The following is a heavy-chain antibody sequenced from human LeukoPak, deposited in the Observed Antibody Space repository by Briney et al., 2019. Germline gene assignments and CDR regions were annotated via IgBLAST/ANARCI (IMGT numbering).Heavy chain of an antibody. CDR1: GYTFTSYY. J-gene: IGHJ6*02. CDR3: ARGLSSSWYKVPYGMDV. V-gene: IGHV1-46*01. CDR2: INPSGGST. D-gene: IGHD6-13*01. Sequence: GASVKVSCKASGYTFTSYYMHWVRQAPGQGLEWMGIINPSGGSTSYAQKFQGRVTMTRDTSTSTVYMELSSLRSEDTAVYYCARGLSSSWYKVPYGMDVWGQGTTVTVSS.